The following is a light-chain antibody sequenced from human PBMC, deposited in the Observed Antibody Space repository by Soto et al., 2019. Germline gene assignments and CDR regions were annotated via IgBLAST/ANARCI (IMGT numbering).Light chain of an antibody. CDR2: GNT. CDR1: SSNIGAGFE. CDR3: QSYDSSLSASYV. Sequence: QAVVTQPPSVSGAPGQRVTISCTGCSSNIGAGFEVHWYQHLPGNAPKLLIYGNTNRPSGVPDRFSGAKSGTSASLAITGRQADEDADDYCQSYDSSLSASYVFGAGTKVTVL. J-gene: IGLJ1*01. V-gene: IGLV1-40*01.